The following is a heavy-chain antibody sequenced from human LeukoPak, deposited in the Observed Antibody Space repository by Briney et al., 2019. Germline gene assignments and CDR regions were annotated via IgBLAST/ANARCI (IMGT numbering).Heavy chain of an antibody. D-gene: IGHD3-9*01. Sequence: GGSLRLSCAASGFTFSSYAMSWVRQAPGKGLEWVSVISGSGGSTYYADSVKGRFTISRDNSKNTLYLQMNSLRAEDTAVYYCAKVKDHYDILTGYYTDYFDYWGQGTLVTVSS. V-gene: IGHV3-23*01. J-gene: IGHJ4*02. CDR3: AKVKDHYDILTGYYTDYFDY. CDR1: GFTFSSYA. CDR2: ISGSGGST.